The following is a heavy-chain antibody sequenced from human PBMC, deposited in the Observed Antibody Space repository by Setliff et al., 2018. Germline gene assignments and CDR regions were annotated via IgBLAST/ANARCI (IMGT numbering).Heavy chain of an antibody. D-gene: IGHD3-10*01. J-gene: IGHJ4*02. CDR1: GYTFNNYG. V-gene: IGHV1-18*01. CDR3: ARVESMVRGKNILRHFDY. Sequence: GASVKVSCKASGYTFNNYGVAWVRQAPGQGLDWMGWVTIYNGNTKYAQNLQGRLTLSTDRSTSTVYMELGSLTTDDTATYYCARVESMVRGKNILRHFDYWGQGTQVTVSS. CDR2: VTIYNGNT.